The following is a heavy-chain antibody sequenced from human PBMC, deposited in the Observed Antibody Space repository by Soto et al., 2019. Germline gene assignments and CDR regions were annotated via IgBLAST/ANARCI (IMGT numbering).Heavy chain of an antibody. Sequence: GGSLRLSCAASGFTFSSYGMHWVRQAPGKGLEWVAVIWYDGSNKYYADSVKGRFTISRDNSKNTLYLQMNSLRAEDTAVYYCAREGYCSGGSCCGYFDYWGQGTLVTVSA. CDR3: AREGYCSGGSCCGYFDY. CDR1: GFTFSSYG. D-gene: IGHD2-15*01. CDR2: IWYDGSNK. J-gene: IGHJ4*02. V-gene: IGHV3-33*01.